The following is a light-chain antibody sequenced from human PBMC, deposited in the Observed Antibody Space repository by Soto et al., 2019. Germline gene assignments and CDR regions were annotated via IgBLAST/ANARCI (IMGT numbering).Light chain of an antibody. V-gene: IGKV1-5*03. CDR1: QIISPW. Sequence: DIQMTQSPPTLSASVGDTVTITCRASQIISPWLAWYQQKPGKAPRLLIYKTSRLASGVPVRFSGSEYGTEFTLTIRILQPDDSATYYCQQYDKFWTLGRGTKVEI. CDR3: QQYDKFWT. J-gene: IGKJ1*01. CDR2: KTS.